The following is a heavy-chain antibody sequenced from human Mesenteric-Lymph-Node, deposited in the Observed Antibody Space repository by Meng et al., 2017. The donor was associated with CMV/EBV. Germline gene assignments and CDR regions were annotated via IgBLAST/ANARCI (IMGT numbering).Heavy chain of an antibody. CDR3: TRPFGSGSYYTPLSL. D-gene: IGHD3-10*01. CDR1: GGTFRSYA. J-gene: IGHJ4*02. Sequence: SGGTFRSYAIGWVRQAPGQGLEWMGGVIPIFGTVNYAQKFQGRVTITADESTSTAHMELSSLRSEDTAMYYCTRPFGSGSYYTPLSLWGQGTLVTVSS. CDR2: VIPIFGTV. V-gene: IGHV1-69*01.